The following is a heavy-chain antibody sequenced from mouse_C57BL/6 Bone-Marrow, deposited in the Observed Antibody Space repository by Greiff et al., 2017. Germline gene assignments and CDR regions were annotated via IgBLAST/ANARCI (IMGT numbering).Heavy chain of an antibody. V-gene: IGHV1-82*01. CDR2: IYPGDGDT. J-gene: IGHJ4*01. CDR3: AKRGRGYAMDY. D-gene: IGHD1-1*01. CDR1: GYAFSSSW. Sequence: VQLKESGPELVKPGASVKISCKASGYAFSSSWMNWVKQRPGKGLEWIGRIYPGDGDTNYNGKFKGKATLTADKSSSTAYMQLSSLTSEDSAVYFCAKRGRGYAMDYWGQGTSVTVSS.